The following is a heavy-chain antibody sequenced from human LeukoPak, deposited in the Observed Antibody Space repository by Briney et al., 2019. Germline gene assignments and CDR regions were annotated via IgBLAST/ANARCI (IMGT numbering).Heavy chain of an antibody. D-gene: IGHD3-9*01. CDR2: TNAGNGKT. CDR1: GYTFTSYA. J-gene: IGHJ6*02. Sequence: ASVKVSCKASGYTFTSYAMHWVRQAPGQRLEWMGWTNAGNGKTKYSQEFQGRVTITRDTSASTAYMELSSLRSEDMAVYYCARGWYYDILTGYRDYGMDVWGQGTTVTVSS. V-gene: IGHV1-3*02. CDR3: ARGWYYDILTGYRDYGMDV.